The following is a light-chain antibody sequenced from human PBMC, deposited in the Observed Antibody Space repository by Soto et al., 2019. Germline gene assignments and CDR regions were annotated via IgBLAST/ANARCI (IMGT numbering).Light chain of an antibody. CDR3: LQRSNWPPR. CDR1: QSVSTY. V-gene: IGKV3-11*01. J-gene: IGKJ4*02. CDR2: DAS. Sequence: EIVLTQSPATLSLSPGERATLSCRASQSVSTYLAWYQQKPGQAPRLLIYDASKRATGVPARFSGSGSGTDFTLTISSLEPEDFAVYYCLQRSNWPPRFGGGTKVEIK.